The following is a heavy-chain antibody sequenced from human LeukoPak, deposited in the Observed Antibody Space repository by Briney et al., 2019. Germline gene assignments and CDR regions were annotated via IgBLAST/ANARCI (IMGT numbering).Heavy chain of an antibody. CDR2: IYYPGST. CDR1: GGSFSSYY. D-gene: IGHD2-15*01. V-gene: IGHV4-39*07. CDR3: ARTTRPYCSGGSCWGPNWFDP. Sequence: SETLSLTCAVYGGSFSSYYWAWVRQPPGKGLEWIGSIYYPGSTYYNPSLKSRVTISVDTSMNQFSLELSSVTAADTAVYYCARTTRPYCSGGSCWGPNWFDPWGQGTLVTVSS. J-gene: IGHJ5*02.